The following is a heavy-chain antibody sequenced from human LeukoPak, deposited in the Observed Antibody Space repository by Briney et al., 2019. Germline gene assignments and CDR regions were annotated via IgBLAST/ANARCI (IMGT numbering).Heavy chain of an antibody. CDR3: ARRTYAYYMDV. V-gene: IGHV4-38-2*02. Sequence: PSETLSLTCSDSNYSIRNTLYCGWLRQPPGKGLEWIGSIYRSGSTFYNPSLKSRVTISLDTSKNQFSLKLSSVTAADTAVYFCARRTYAYYMDVWGKGTTVTVSS. CDR1: NYSIRNTLY. CDR2: IYRSGST. J-gene: IGHJ6*03. D-gene: IGHD1-14*01.